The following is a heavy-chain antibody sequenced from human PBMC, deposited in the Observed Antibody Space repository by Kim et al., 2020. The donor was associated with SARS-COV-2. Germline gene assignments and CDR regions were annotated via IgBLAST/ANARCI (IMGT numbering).Heavy chain of an antibody. CDR1: GGSISSGGYY. J-gene: IGHJ3*02. V-gene: IGHV4-31*03. Sequence: SETLSLTCTVSGGSISSGGYYWSWIRQHPGKGLEWIGYIYYSGSTYYNPSLKSRVTISVDTSKNQFSLKLSSVTAADTAVYYCARLNTAYYYDSSGYYYGLNAFDIWGQGTMVTVSS. CDR2: IYYSGST. CDR3: ARLNTAYYYDSSGYYYGLNAFDI. D-gene: IGHD3-22*01.